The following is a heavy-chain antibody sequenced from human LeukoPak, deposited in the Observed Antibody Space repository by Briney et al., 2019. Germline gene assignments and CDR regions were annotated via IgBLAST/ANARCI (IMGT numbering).Heavy chain of an antibody. CDR2: IPASGGST. CDR3: AKESSGGWYFDY. Sequence: GGSLRLSCVASGFTFSSNVMIWVRQAPGKGLEWVSSIPASGGSTYYVDSVKGRFTISRDNSKNSLYLQMNSLRAEDTAVYYCAKESSGGWYFDYWGQGTLVTVSS. V-gene: IGHV3-23*01. J-gene: IGHJ4*02. CDR1: GFTFSSNV. D-gene: IGHD6-19*01.